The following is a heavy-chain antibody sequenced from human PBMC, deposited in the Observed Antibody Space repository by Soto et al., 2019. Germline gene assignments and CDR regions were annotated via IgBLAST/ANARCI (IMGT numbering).Heavy chain of an antibody. CDR1: GGSISSYY. CDR3: ARGIDYGGTPFDY. CDR2: IYYSGST. V-gene: IGHV4-59*01. D-gene: IGHD4-17*01. J-gene: IGHJ4*02. Sequence: SETLSLTCTVSGGSISSYYWSWIRQPPGKGLEWIGYIYYSGSTNYNPSLKSRVTISVDTSKNQLSLKLSYVTAADTAVYYCARGIDYGGTPFDYWGQGTLDTVS.